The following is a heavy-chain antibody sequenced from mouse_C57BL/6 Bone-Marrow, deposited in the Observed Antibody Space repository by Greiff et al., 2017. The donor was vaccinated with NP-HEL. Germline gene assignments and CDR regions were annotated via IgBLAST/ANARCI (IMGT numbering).Heavy chain of an antibody. CDR3: ARSPMVTGAD. V-gene: IGHV1-53*01. J-gene: IGHJ3*01. D-gene: IGHD2-2*01. CDR2: INPSYGGT. Sequence: QVQLQQSGTELVKPGASVKLSCKASGYTFTSYWMHWVKQRPGQGLEWIGNINPSYGGTNYNEKFKSKATLTVDQSSSTAYMQLSSLTSEDSAVFECARSPMVTGADWGKGTLVTVSA. CDR1: GYTFTSYW.